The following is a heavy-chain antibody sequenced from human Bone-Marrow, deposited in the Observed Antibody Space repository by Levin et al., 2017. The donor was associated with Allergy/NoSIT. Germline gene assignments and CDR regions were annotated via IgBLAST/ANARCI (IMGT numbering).Heavy chain of an antibody. Sequence: PSETLSLTCTVSGGSISNINYFWGWIRQPPGRGLEWIGNIYYSGSTYYNPSLKSRVTISVDTSKNQFSLKLSSVTAADTAVYYCARAFYDFWSGSNPYFDYWGQGTLVTVSS. CDR3: ARAFYDFWSGSNPYFDY. D-gene: IGHD3-3*01. CDR1: GGSISNINYF. J-gene: IGHJ4*02. CDR2: IYYSGST. V-gene: IGHV4-39*01.